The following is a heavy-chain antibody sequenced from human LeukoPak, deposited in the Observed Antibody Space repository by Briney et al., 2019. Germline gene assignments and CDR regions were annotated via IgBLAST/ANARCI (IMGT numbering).Heavy chain of an antibody. CDR3: AREWQLRLDY. D-gene: IGHD6-6*01. J-gene: IGHJ4*02. Sequence: GGSLRLSCEASGFTFSSYSMNWVRQAPGKGLEWVSSISSSSSYRYSADSVKGRFTISRDNAKNSMYLQMNSLRAEDTPVYYRAREWQLRLDYWGKGPLVPVSS. CDR2: ISSSSSYR. CDR1: GFTFSSYS. V-gene: IGHV3-21*01.